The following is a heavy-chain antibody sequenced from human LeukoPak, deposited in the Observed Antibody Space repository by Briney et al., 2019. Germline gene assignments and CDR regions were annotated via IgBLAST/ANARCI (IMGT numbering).Heavy chain of an antibody. J-gene: IGHJ4*02. CDR1: GFTFSNAW. Sequence: GGSLRLSCAASGFTFSNAWMSWVRQAPGKGLEWVSAISGSGGSTYYADSVKGRFTISRDNSKNTLYLQMNSLRAEDTAVYYCAKEGRSTSPFDYWGQGTLVTVSS. CDR3: AKEGRSTSPFDY. D-gene: IGHD2-2*01. CDR2: ISGSGGST. V-gene: IGHV3-23*01.